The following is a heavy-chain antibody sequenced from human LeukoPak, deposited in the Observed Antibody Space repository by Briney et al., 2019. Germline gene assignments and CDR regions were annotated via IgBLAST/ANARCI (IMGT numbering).Heavy chain of an antibody. V-gene: IGHV4-4*07. CDR3: ARGVVAAAGRTFDF. J-gene: IGHJ4*02. Sequence: SETLSLTCTVSGGSISSYYWSWIRQPAGKGLEWIGRIYTSGSTNYNPSLKSRVTMSVDASKNQFSLKLSSVTAADTAVYYCARGVVAAAGRTFDFWGQGTLVTVSS. CDR1: GGSISSYY. CDR2: IYTSGST. D-gene: IGHD6-13*01.